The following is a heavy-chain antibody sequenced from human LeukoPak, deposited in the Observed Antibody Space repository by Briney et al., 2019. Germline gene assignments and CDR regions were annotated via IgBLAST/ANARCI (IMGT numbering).Heavy chain of an antibody. V-gene: IGHV3-48*03. CDR1: GFTFSSYE. CDR2: ISGSSNSI. D-gene: IGHD3-10*01. Sequence: GGSLRLSCAASGFTFSSYEMNWVRQAPGKGLEWVSYISGSSNSIYYADSVKGRFTISRDNAKNSLYLQMNSMRAEDTAVYYCARDSGDPSDFDYWGQRTLVTVSS. J-gene: IGHJ4*02. CDR3: ARDSGDPSDFDY.